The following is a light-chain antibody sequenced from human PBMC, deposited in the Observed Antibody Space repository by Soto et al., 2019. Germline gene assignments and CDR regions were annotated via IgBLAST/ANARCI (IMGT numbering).Light chain of an antibody. CDR3: QQSYSTPPLT. CDR1: QDIRTF. Sequence: DIQMTQSPSSLSASVGDRVTITCRASQDIRTFLSWFQQKPGKAPKFLIYHASSLQTGVPSRFSGSGSWTDFILTITSLQPEDVATYYCQQSYSTPPLTFGGGTKVES. CDR2: HAS. J-gene: IGKJ4*01. V-gene: IGKV1-39*01.